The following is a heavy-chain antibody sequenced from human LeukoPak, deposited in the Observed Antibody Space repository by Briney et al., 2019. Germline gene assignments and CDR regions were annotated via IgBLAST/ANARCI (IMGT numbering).Heavy chain of an antibody. V-gene: IGHV3-7*01. D-gene: IGHD2-2*01. CDR2: IKQDGSEK. Sequence: GGSLRLSCAASGFTFSSYWMSWVRQAPGKGLEWVANIKQDGSEKYYVDSVKGRFTISRDNSKNTLYLQMNSLRAEDTAVYYCARCRGPGVPAMRCWFDPWGQGTLVTVSS. J-gene: IGHJ5*02. CDR1: GFTFSSYW. CDR3: ARCRGPGVPAMRCWFDP.